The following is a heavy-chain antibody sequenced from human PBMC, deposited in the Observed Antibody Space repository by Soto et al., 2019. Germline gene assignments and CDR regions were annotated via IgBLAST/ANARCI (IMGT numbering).Heavy chain of an antibody. J-gene: IGHJ4*02. CDR2: INPNSGGT. V-gene: IGHV1-2*02. CDR3: AREGYCSSTSCYIDKY. CDR1: GYTFAGYY. D-gene: IGHD2-2*02. Sequence: ASVKVSCKASGYTFAGYYMHWVRQAPGQGLEWMGWINPNSGGTNYAQKFQGRVTMTRDTSISTAYMELSRLRSDDTAVYYCAREGYCSSTSCYIDKYWGQGTLVTVSS.